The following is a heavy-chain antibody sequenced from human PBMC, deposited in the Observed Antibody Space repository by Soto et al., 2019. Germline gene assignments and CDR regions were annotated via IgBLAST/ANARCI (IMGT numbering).Heavy chain of an antibody. CDR1: GGSISVYY. Sequence: SETLSLTCTISGGSISVYYWSWIRQPPGQALEWTGYIYDSGSPYYNPSLRSRVIISADTSKNQIPLKLTSATAADPAVYYCARGVGSSPPRYWGRGTLVTVSS. CDR3: ARGVGSSPPRY. J-gene: IGHJ4*02. CDR2: IYDSGSP. D-gene: IGHD1-26*01. V-gene: IGHV4-59*01.